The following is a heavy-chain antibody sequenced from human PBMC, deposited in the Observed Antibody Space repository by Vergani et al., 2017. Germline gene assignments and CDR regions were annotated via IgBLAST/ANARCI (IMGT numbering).Heavy chain of an antibody. Sequence: EVQLVESGGGLVKPGGSLRLSCAASGFTFSSYSMNWVRQAPGKGLEWVSSISSSSSYIYYADSVKGRFTISRDNAKNSLYLQMNSLRAEDTAVYYCARHKGAIWFGELSQYFDYWGQGTLVTVSS. J-gene: IGHJ4*02. CDR2: ISSSSSYI. CDR1: GFTFSSYS. V-gene: IGHV3-21*01. CDR3: ARHKGAIWFGELSQYFDY. D-gene: IGHD3-10*01.